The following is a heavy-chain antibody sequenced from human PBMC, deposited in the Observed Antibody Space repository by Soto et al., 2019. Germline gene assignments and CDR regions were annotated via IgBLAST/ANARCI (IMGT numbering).Heavy chain of an antibody. V-gene: IGHV3-7*01. J-gene: IGHJ4*02. CDR3: VTGYCSAGVCSRGY. Sequence: EVQVMESGGGLVQPGGSLRLSCEVSGLTFSGYWMTWVRQAPGKGLEWVVNLNPEGSAKYYVDSVRGRFTISRDNAKQSLSLQMNSLRVEDTAVYYCVTGYCSAGVCSRGYWGQGTLVTVTS. CDR2: LNPEGSAK. CDR1: GLTFSGYW. D-gene: IGHD2-8*02.